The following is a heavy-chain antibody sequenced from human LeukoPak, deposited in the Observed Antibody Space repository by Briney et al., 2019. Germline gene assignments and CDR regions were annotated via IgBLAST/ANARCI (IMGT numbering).Heavy chain of an antibody. Sequence: GASVKVSCKVSGYALTELSMHWVRQAPGKGLEWMGGFDPEDGETIYAQKFQGRVTMTEDTSTDTAYMELSSLRSEDTAVYYCATVRRSGYYRRPFVYWGQGTLVTVSS. CDR1: GYALTELS. J-gene: IGHJ4*02. V-gene: IGHV1-24*01. CDR3: ATVRRSGYYRRPFVY. CDR2: FDPEDGET. D-gene: IGHD3-22*01.